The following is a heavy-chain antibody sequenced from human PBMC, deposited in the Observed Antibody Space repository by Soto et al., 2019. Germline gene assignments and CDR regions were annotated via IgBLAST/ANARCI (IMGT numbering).Heavy chain of an antibody. CDR2: INPSGGST. CDR1: GYTFTSYY. D-gene: IGHD2-2*01. J-gene: IGHJ6*02. Sequence: GASVKVSCKASGYTFTSYYMHWVRQAPGQGLEWMGIINPSGGSTSYAQKFQGRVTMTRDTSTSTVYMELSSLRSEDTAVYYCARDGSYRYCSSTSCYGPMVENNSDCGMDVWGQGTTVTVSS. V-gene: IGHV1-46*03. CDR3: ARDGSYRYCSSTSCYGPMVENNSDCGMDV.